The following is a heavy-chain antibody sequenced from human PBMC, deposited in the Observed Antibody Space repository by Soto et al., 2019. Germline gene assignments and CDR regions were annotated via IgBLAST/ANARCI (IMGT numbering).Heavy chain of an antibody. CDR1: VDSINTYS. CDR2: IDTSGNT. Sequence: PSDTLSLTFNAPVDSINTYSWSWIRQPAGKGLEWIGRIDTSGNTNYSPSLKSRLTMSADTSRNQFSLNLTSVTAADTAVCYCERCGLDYGMDVWGQGTTVTVSS. D-gene: IGHD3-16*01. V-gene: IGHV4-4*07. CDR3: ERCGLDYGMDV. J-gene: IGHJ6*02.